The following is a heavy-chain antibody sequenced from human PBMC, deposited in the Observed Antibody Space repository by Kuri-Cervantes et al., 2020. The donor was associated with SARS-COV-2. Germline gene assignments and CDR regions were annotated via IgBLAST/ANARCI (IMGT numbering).Heavy chain of an antibody. V-gene: IGHV1-3*01. J-gene: IGHJ1*01. D-gene: IGHD3-22*01. Sequence: ASVKVSCKASGYTFTSYAMHWVRQAPGQRLEWMGWINAGNGNTKYSQKFQGRVTITRDTSASTAYMELSSLRSEDTAVYYCARGGQNYYDSSGYSHWGQGTLVTVSS. CDR3: ARGGQNYYDSSGYSH. CDR2: INAGNGNT. CDR1: GYTFTSYA.